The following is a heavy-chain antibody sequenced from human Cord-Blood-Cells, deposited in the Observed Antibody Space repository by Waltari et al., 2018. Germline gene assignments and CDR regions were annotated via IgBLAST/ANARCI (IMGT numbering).Heavy chain of an antibody. CDR3: ARAYNYCSSTSCYYYYYGMDV. V-gene: IGHV4-59*01. CDR2: IYYSGST. D-gene: IGHD2-2*01. CDR1: GGSISSYY. Sequence: QVQLQESGPGLVKPSETLSLTCTVSGGSISSYYWSWIRQPPGKGLEWIGYIYYSGSTNSSPSRKSRVTISVDTSKNQFSLKLSSVTAADTAVYYCARAYNYCSSTSCYYYYYGMDVWGQGTTVTVSS. J-gene: IGHJ6*02.